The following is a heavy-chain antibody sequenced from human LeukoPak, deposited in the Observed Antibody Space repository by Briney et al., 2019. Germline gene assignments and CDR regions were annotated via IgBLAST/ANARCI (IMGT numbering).Heavy chain of an antibody. J-gene: IGHJ4*02. V-gene: IGHV3-7*01. D-gene: IGHD3-10*01. CDR1: GFTFSNYW. CDR2: IKQDGSEK. CDR3: ARDGYYYGSGSYYFGY. Sequence: GGSLRLSCAASGFTFSNYWMSWVRQAPGKGLEWVANIKQDGSEKYYVDSVKGRFTISRDNAKNSLYLQMNSLRAEDTAVYYCARDGYYYGSGSYYFGYWGQGTLVTVSS.